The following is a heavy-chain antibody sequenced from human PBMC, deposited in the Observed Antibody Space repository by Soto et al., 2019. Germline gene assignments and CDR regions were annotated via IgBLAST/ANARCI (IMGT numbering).Heavy chain of an antibody. V-gene: IGHV3-30*18. CDR1: GFTFSRYC. CDR2: ISYDGGDK. D-gene: IGHD6-25*01. CDR3: VKDADQGAASYYFDH. Sequence: SMRLSCAASGFTFSRYCMHWVRQAPGKGLEWVAVISYDGGDKHYADSVKGRFTISRDNSKNTLFLQMNTLRAEDRAVYYCVKDADQGAASYYFDHWGQGTLVTVSS. J-gene: IGHJ4*02.